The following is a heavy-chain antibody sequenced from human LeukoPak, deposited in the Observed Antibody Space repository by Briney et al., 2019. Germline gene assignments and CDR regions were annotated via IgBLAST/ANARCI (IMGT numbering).Heavy chain of an antibody. CDR1: GFTFSSYG. CDR3: ARDLTYYYDSSGYYTKTLYYYYGMDV. Sequence: GGSLRLSCAASGFTFSSYGMHWVRQAPGKGLEWVAVIWYDGSNKYYADSVKGRFTISRDNSKNTLYLQMNSLRAEGTAVYYCARDLTYYYDSSGYYTKTLYYYYGMDVWGQGTTVTVSS. D-gene: IGHD3-22*01. J-gene: IGHJ6*02. V-gene: IGHV3-33*01. CDR2: IWYDGSNK.